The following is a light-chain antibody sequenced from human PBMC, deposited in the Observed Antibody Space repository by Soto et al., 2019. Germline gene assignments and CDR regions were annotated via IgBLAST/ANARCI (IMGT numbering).Light chain of an antibody. CDR1: QSISTW. CDR3: QDDNSWT. Sequence: DIPLPESRTTLAAPVWDRVTITCRASQSISTWFSWYQKKPGKAPKVLIYKASNLQSGVSSIFSHRGSGTEVTRSSSSWQPDHLASDDCQDDNSWTFGLGTKVEIK. J-gene: IGKJ1*01. V-gene: IGKV1-5*03. CDR2: KAS.